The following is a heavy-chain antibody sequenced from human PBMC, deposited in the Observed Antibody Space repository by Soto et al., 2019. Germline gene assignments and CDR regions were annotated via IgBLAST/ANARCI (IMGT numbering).Heavy chain of an antibody. D-gene: IGHD3-10*01. V-gene: IGHV6-1*01. Sequence: QILSLTCDISGDSVSHNSVAWNWVRQSPSRGLEWLGRTYYRSKWHYDYAPSVRSRITINPDTSKNHFSLQLNSVSPEDAAVYYCARTLRGRGVKYFDDWGQGTLVTVSS. J-gene: IGHJ4*02. CDR2: TYYRSKWHY. CDR3: ARTLRGRGVKYFDD. CDR1: GDSVSHNSVA.